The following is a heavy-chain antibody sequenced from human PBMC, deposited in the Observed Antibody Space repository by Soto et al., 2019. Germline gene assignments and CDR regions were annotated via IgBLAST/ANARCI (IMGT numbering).Heavy chain of an antibody. CDR2: IYYSGST. V-gene: IGHV4-39*01. CDR1: GGSISSSSYY. CDR3: ARHVDTLSSAVDY. J-gene: IGHJ4*02. D-gene: IGHD5-18*01. Sequence: QLQLQESGPGLVKPSETLSLTCTVSGGSISSSSYYWGWIRQPPGKGLEWIGSIYYSGSTYYNPSLKSRVTISVDTSNNQFSLKLSSVTAADTAVYYCARHVDTLSSAVDYWGQGTLVTVSS.